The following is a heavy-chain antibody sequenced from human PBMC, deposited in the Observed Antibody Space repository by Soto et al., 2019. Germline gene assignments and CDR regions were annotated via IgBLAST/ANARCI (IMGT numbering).Heavy chain of an antibody. CDR3: AKDRGAGSRFSGIAVAGIPS. CDR2: ISGGGGNT. V-gene: IGHV3-23*01. Sequence: EVQLLESGGGLVQPGGSLRLSCAASGFTFSSYAMSWVRQTPGKGLEWVSGISGGGGNTYYADSVTGRFTISRDNSRNTLYLQMNSLRAADTAIYYCAKDRGAGSRFSGIAVAGIPSWGQGTLVTVSS. D-gene: IGHD6-19*01. J-gene: IGHJ5*02. CDR1: GFTFSSYA.